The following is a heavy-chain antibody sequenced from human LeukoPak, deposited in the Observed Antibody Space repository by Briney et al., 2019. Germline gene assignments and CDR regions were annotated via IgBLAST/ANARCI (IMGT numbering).Heavy chain of an antibody. V-gene: IGHV3-21*01. CDR3: ARDLFPSNDYVWGSYRYPVDY. D-gene: IGHD3-16*02. CDR2: ISGSSSYI. J-gene: IGHJ4*02. Sequence: PGGSLRLSCAASGFTFSSYSMNWVRQAPGKGLEWVSSISGSSSYIYYADSVKGRFTISRDNAKNSLYLQMNSLRAEDTAVYYCARDLFPSNDYVWGSYRYPVDYWGQGTLVTVSS. CDR1: GFTFSSYS.